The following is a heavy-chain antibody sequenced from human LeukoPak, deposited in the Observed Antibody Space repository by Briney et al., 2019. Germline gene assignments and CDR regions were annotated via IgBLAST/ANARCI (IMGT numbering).Heavy chain of an antibody. Sequence: SETLSLTCTVSGGSISSYYWSWIRQPAGKGLEWIGRIYTSGSTNYNPSLKSRVTMSVDTSKNQFSLKLSSVTAADTAVYYCARMGTYSSSWPSDAFDIWGQGTMVTVSS. CDR1: GGSISSYY. J-gene: IGHJ3*02. CDR2: IYTSGST. D-gene: IGHD6-13*01. CDR3: ARMGTYSSSWPSDAFDI. V-gene: IGHV4-4*07.